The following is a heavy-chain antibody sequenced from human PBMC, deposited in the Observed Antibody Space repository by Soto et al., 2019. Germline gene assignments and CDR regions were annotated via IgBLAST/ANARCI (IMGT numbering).Heavy chain of an antibody. Sequence: PGGSLRLSCAASGFTFSDYYMSWIRQAPGKGLEWVSDISSSSSYTNYADSVKGRFTISRDNAKNSLYLQMNSLRAEDTAVYYCARAETTDNFDIWGQGTMVTVSS. J-gene: IGHJ3*02. V-gene: IGHV3-11*06. D-gene: IGHD4-17*01. CDR1: GFTFSDYY. CDR2: ISSSSSYT. CDR3: ARAETTDNFDI.